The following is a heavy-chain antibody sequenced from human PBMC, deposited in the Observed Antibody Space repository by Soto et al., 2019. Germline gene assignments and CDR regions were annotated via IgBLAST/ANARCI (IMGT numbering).Heavy chain of an antibody. V-gene: IGHV4-31*03. D-gene: IGHD2-2*01. Sequence: PSETLSLTCNVSGGSISSGGYYWSWIRQHPGKGLEWIGYIYYSGSTCYNPSLKSRVTISVDTSKNQFSLKLSSVTAADTAVYYCARIPPPARGALNWFDPWGQGTLVTVSS. CDR3: ARIPPPARGALNWFDP. CDR2: IYYSGST. J-gene: IGHJ5*02. CDR1: GGSISSGGYY.